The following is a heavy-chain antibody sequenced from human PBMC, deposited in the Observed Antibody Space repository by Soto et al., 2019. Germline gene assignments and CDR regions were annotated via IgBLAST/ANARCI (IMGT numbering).Heavy chain of an antibody. J-gene: IGHJ6*02. D-gene: IGHD2-2*01. Sequence: SETLSLTCTVSGGSISSGGYYWSWIRQHPGKGLEWIGYIYYSGSTNYNPSLKSRVTISVDTSKNQFSLKLSSVTAADTAVYYCARAGGYCSSTSCYADYYYGMDVWGQGTTVTVSS. CDR1: GGSISSGGYY. V-gene: IGHV4-61*08. CDR2: IYYSGST. CDR3: ARAGGYCSSTSCYADYYYGMDV.